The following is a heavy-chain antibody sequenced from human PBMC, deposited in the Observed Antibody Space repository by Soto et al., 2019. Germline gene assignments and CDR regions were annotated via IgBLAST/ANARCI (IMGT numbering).Heavy chain of an antibody. CDR3: ARDRGYSSSSCACHGMDV. V-gene: IGHV6-1*01. D-gene: IGHD6-6*01. Sequence: SQTLSLTCAISVDSVSSNSAAWNWIRQSPSRGLEWLGRTYYRSKWYNDYAVSVKSRITINPDTSKNQFSLQLNSVTPEDTAVYYCARDRGYSSSSCACHGMDVWGQGTTVTVSS. CDR1: VDSVSSNSAA. J-gene: IGHJ6*02. CDR2: TYYRSKWYN.